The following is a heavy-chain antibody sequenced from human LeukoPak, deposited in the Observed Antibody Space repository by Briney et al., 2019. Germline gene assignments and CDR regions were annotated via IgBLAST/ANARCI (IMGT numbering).Heavy chain of an antibody. Sequence: PSETLSLTCAVYGGSFSGNYWSWIRQPPGKGLEWIGEINHSGSTNYNPSLKSRVAISVDTSKNQFSLKLSSVTAADTAVYYCARSRVYIYGYGSALGYWGQGTLVTVSS. CDR1: GGSFSGNY. CDR3: ARSRVYIYGYGSALGY. CDR2: INHSGST. V-gene: IGHV4-34*01. D-gene: IGHD5-18*01. J-gene: IGHJ4*02.